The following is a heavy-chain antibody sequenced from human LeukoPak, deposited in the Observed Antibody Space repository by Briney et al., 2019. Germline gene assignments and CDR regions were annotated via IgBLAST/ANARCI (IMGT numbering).Heavy chain of an antibody. D-gene: IGHD1-26*01. CDR1: GFTFSSYS. CDR2: ISSSSSYI. J-gene: IGHJ4*02. V-gene: IGHV3-21*01. CDR3: ARVYSGATYYFDY. Sequence: GGSLRLSCAASGFTFSSYSMNWVRQAPGKGLEWVSSISSSSSYIYYADSVKGRFTISRDNAKNSLYLQMNSLRAEDTAVYYCARVYSGATYYFDYWDQGTLVTVSS.